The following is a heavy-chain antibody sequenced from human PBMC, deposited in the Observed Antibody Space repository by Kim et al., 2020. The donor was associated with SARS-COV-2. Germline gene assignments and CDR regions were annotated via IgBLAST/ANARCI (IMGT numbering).Heavy chain of an antibody. V-gene: IGHV4-31*03. Sequence: SETLSLTCTVSGCSISRGGYYWSWIRQHPGKGLEWIGYIYYSGSTYYNPSLKSRVTISVDTSKNQFSLKLSSVTAADTAVYYCARTMITLIAVEAFDICGQGAIVSVCS. CDR3: ARTMITLIAVEAFDI. CDR1: GCSISRGGYY. D-gene: IGHD3-22*01. J-gene: IGHJ3*02. CDR2: IYYSGST.